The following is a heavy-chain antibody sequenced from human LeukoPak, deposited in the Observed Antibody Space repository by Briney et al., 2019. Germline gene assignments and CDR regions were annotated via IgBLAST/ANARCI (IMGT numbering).Heavy chain of an antibody. J-gene: IGHJ4*02. V-gene: IGHV3-21*01. Sequence: GGSLRLSCAASGFTFSSYSMNWVRQAPGKGLEWVSSISSGSSYIYYADSVKGRFTISRDNAKNSLYLQMNSLRAEDTAVYYCARDMDYYGSGSPIFDYWGQGTLVTVSS. CDR2: ISSGSSYI. D-gene: IGHD3-10*01. CDR1: GFTFSSYS. CDR3: ARDMDYYGSGSPIFDY.